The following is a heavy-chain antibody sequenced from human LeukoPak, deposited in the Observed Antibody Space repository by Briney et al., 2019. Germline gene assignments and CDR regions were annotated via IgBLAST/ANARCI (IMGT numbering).Heavy chain of an antibody. J-gene: IGHJ4*02. D-gene: IGHD2-15*01. CDR2: ITSG. V-gene: IGHV3-23*01. CDR3: AKDYSESRVADVFFEY. Sequence: GGSLSLSCAASGLTFSDYAMSWFRQAPGKGLEWVSGITSGFKGRFTISRDNSKNTFHLQLNSLRAEDTAVYYCAKDYSESRVADVFFEYWGQGPLVTVSS. CDR1: GLTFSDYA.